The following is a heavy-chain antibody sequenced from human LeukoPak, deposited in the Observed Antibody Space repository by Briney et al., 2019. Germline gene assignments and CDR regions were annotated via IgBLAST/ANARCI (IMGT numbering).Heavy chain of an antibody. Sequence: PGWSLRLSCAASGFTFSSYGMHWVRQAPGKGVEWVAVIWYDGSNKYYADSVKGRFTISRDNSKNTLYLQMNSLRAEDTAVYYCARPPREGDYPYYFDYWGQGTLVTVSS. J-gene: IGHJ4*02. CDR3: ARPPREGDYPYYFDY. CDR2: IWYDGSNK. V-gene: IGHV3-33*01. CDR1: GFTFSSYG. D-gene: IGHD4-17*01.